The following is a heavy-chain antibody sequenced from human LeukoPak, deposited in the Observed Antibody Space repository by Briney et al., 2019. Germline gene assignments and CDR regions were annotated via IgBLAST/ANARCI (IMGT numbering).Heavy chain of an antibody. D-gene: IGHD2-15*01. J-gene: IGHJ5*01. CDR1: GFTFSSSA. Sequence: GGSLRLSCAASGFTFSSSAMAWVRRAPGEGLQWVSSISVSDGSTHYADSVKGRFTISRDNSKSTLFLQMNFLRAEVTAEYFCAKVLGYVDPFDSWGQGTLVTVSS. CDR2: ISVSDGST. V-gene: IGHV3-23*01. CDR3: AKVLGYVDPFDS.